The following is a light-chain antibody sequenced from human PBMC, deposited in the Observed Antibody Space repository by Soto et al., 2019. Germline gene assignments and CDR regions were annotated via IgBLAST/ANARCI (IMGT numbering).Light chain of an antibody. CDR3: LQGSNYTLT. CDR1: QGVRDD. CDR2: SAY. Sequence: IQMTQSPSSRSASVGDRVTITCRASQGVRDDVGWYQQKPGKAPKLLIHSAYTLHSGVPSRFSGSGSGTDFTLTISGLQPEDFATYYCLQGSNYTLTFGGGTTVDIK. J-gene: IGKJ4*01. V-gene: IGKV1-6*01.